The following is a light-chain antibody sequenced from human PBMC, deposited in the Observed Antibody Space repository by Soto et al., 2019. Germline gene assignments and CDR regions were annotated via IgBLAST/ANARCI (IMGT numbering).Light chain of an antibody. CDR1: QSVSSSY. J-gene: IGKJ1*01. Sequence: EIVLTQSPGTLSLSPGVRATLSCRASQSVSSSYLAWYQQKPGQAPRLLIYGASSRATGIPDRFSGSGSGTDFTLTISRLEPEDFAVYYCQQYKNWPPWTFGQGTKVDIK. V-gene: IGKV3-20*01. CDR2: GAS. CDR3: QQYKNWPPWT.